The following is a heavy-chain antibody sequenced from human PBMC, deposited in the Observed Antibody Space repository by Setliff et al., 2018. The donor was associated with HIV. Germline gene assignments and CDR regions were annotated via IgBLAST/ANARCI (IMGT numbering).Heavy chain of an antibody. CDR2: INPVGRND. CDR1: GGSISGYY. J-gene: IGHJ4*02. CDR3: ARVCLRFKYTFDY. D-gene: IGHD5-12*01. Sequence: SETLSLTCAVYGGSISGYYWSWIRQPPGKGLEWIGEINPVGRNDNYNPSLNNRAAIVLDASKNQFSLWLTSVTAADTAVYYCARVCLRFKYTFDYWGQGMLVTVSS. V-gene: IGHV4-34*04.